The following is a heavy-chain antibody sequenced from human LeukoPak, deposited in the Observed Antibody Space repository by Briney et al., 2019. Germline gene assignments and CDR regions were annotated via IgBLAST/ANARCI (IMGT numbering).Heavy chain of an antibody. V-gene: IGHV3-23*01. CDR3: AKGGDPMATSLIHH. CDR1: GFTFSIDP. J-gene: IGHJ1*01. Sequence: GGSLRLSCAASGFTFSIDPMTWVRQAPGKGLEWVSSISGDGRSTYRADSVKGRFAISRDNSKNTLYLQMNSLRADDTAVYYCAKGGDPMATSLIHHWGQGTLVIVSS. D-gene: IGHD5-24*01. CDR2: ISGDGRST.